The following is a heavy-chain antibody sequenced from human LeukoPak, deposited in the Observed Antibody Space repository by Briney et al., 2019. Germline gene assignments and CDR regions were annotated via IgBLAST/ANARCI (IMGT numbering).Heavy chain of an antibody. CDR1: GFTFSSYA. Sequence: PGGSLRLSCAASGFTFSSYAMSGVRQAPGKGLEWVSAISGSGGSTYYADSVKGRFTISRDNSKNTLYLQMNSLRAEDTAVYYCARGKYYDSSGYHGANFDYWGQGTLVTVSS. CDR2: ISGSGGST. D-gene: IGHD3-22*01. J-gene: IGHJ4*02. CDR3: ARGKYYDSSGYHGANFDY. V-gene: IGHV3-23*01.